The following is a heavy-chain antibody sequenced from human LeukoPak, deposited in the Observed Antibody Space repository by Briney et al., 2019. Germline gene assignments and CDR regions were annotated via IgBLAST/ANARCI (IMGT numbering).Heavy chain of an antibody. CDR2: IGTYDGHT. J-gene: IGHJ4*02. D-gene: IGHD3-22*01. CDR3: ARLMDNNYDGSAFDY. CDR1: GYSFTDYI. Sequence: ASVKVSCKTSGYSFTDYIIAWVRQAPGQGLEWLGWIGTYDGHTNYAQKVQGRVTMTTDTSATTAYLELRSLTSDDTALYYCARLMDNNYDGSAFDYWGQGTLVTASS. V-gene: IGHV1-18*01.